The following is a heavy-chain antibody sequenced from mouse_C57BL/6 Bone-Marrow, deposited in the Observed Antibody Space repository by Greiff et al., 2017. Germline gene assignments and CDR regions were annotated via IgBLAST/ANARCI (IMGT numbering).Heavy chain of an antibody. V-gene: IGHV1-18*01. J-gene: IGHJ3*01. Sequence: LVEPGASVKIPCKASGYTFTDYNMDWVKQSHGKSLEWIGDINPNNGGTIYNQKFKGKATLTVDKSSSTAYMELRSRTSEDTAVYYCARPSYGFAYWGQGTLVTVSA. CDR1: GYTFTDYN. D-gene: IGHD1-1*01. CDR2: INPNNGGT. CDR3: ARPSYGFAY.